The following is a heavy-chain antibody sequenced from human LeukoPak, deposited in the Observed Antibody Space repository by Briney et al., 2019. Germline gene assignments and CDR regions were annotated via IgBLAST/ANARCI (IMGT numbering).Heavy chain of an antibody. J-gene: IGHJ6*02. CDR3: ARVYGSGSTYYYYYGMDV. D-gene: IGHD3-10*01. Sequence: ASVKVSCKASGYTFTGYYMHWVRQAPGQGLEWMGWINPNSGGTNYAQKFQGRVTMTRDTSISTAYMELSRLRSDDTAVYYCARVYGSGSTYYYYYGMDVWGQGTTVTVSS. CDR2: INPNSGGT. V-gene: IGHV1-2*02. CDR1: GYTFTGYY.